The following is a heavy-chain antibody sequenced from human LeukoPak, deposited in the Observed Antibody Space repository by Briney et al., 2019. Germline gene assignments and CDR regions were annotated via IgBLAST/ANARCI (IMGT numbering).Heavy chain of an antibody. CDR2: IRDSGSST. CDR3: AKYGPQDSGSSHFDY. D-gene: IGHD1-26*01. V-gene: IGHV3-23*01. Sequence: GGSLRLSCAASGFTFSSYAMSWVCQAPGKGLEWVSAIRDSGSSTHYADSVKGRFTTSRDNSKNTLFLQMNSLRAEDTAIYYCAKYGPQDSGSSHFDYWGQGALVTVSS. CDR1: GFTFSSYA. J-gene: IGHJ4*02.